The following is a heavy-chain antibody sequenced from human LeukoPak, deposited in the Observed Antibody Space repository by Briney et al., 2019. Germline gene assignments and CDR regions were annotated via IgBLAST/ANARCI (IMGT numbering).Heavy chain of an antibody. V-gene: IGHV1-69*13. J-gene: IGHJ4*02. Sequence: APVKVSCKASGGTFSSYAISWARQAPGQGLEWMGGIIPIFGTANYAQKFQGRVTITADESTSTAYMELSSLRSEDTAVYYRARDRYSGSYRFDYWGQGTLVTVSS. CDR3: ARDRYSGSYRFDY. D-gene: IGHD1-26*01. CDR1: GGTFSSYA. CDR2: IIPIFGTA.